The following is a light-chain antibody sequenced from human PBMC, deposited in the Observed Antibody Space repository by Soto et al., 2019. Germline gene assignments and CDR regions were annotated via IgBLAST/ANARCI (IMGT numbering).Light chain of an antibody. J-gene: IGKJ1*01. V-gene: IGKV3-20*01. Sequence: EIVLTQSPGTLSLSPGERATLSCRSSHSVSSNYLAWYQQKPGQAPGLLIYDVSSRATGIPDRFSGSGSGTDFPLTISRLEPVDFAVYYCQQYGISPTFGQGAKVEIK. CDR1: HSVSSNY. CDR2: DVS. CDR3: QQYGISPT.